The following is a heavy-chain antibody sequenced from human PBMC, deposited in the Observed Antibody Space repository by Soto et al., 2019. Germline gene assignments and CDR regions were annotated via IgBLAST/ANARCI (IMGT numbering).Heavy chain of an antibody. CDR1: GFNFSNHW. CDR3: ARESGDWPLNWFDP. D-gene: IGHD2-21*02. Sequence: SLRLSCAASGFNFSNHWMHWVRQRPAEGLVWVSRITSDGKSKAYAESVKGRFAISRDNAKNTLYLQMNGLTTEDTAVYYCARESGDWPLNWFDPWGQGTLVTVSS. CDR2: ITSDGKSK. J-gene: IGHJ5*02. V-gene: IGHV3-74*01.